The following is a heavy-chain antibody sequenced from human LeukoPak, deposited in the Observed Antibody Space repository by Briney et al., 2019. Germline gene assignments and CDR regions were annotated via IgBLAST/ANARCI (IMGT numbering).Heavy chain of an antibody. CDR3: ASRVGASGVTDY. V-gene: IGHV4-31*03. CDR1: GGSISSGGYY. CDR2: IYYSGST. Sequence: KPSQTLSLTCTVSGGSISSGGYYWSWIRQHPGKGLEWIGYIYYSGSTYYNPSLKSRVTISVDTSKNQFSLKLSSVTAADTAVYYWASRVGASGVTDYWGQGTLVTVSS. J-gene: IGHJ4*02. D-gene: IGHD1-26*01.